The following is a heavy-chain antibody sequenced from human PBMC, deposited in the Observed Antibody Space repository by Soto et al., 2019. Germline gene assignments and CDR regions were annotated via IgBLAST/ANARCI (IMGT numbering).Heavy chain of an antibody. CDR2: VHPSRGTA. V-gene: IGHV1-46*01. D-gene: IGHD1-7*01. Sequence: QAQLLQSGAEMKKPGASVKVSCKASGYTFINYFIHWVRQAPGQGLEWIGIVHPSRGTADYAQKFKGRVTLTTDMSTSTVYMDLSNLRSEDTAVYYCARPLIGNTVDLWGQGTTVIVSS. CDR3: ARPLIGNTVDL. CDR1: GYTFINYF. J-gene: IGHJ3*01.